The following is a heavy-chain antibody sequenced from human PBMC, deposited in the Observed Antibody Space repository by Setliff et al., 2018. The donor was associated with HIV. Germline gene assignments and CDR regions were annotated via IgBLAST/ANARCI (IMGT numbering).Heavy chain of an antibody. J-gene: IGHJ4*02. V-gene: IGHV4-38-2*01. CDR2: IHDSGRT. CDR3: ARLSGGMVPNY. D-gene: IGHD3-10*01. Sequence: PSETLSLTCGVSGYSLTSGYYWGWIRQPPGKGLEWIGSIHDSGRTYDNPSLKSRVTISVDPSKNQILLRLSSVTAADTAVYYCARLSGGMVPNYWGQGTLVTVSS. CDR1: GYSLTSGYY.